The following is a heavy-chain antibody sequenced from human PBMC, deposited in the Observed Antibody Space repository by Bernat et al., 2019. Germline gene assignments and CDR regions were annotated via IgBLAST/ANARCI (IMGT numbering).Heavy chain of an antibody. V-gene: IGHV3-48*03. J-gene: IGHJ4*02. CDR1: GFTFSTYE. D-gene: IGHD1-26*01. CDR3: ASLPYSGDY. Sequence: EVQLVESGGGLVQPGGSLRLSCRASGFTFSTYEMNWVRKAPGTGLAWISYISSSGSTIYYADSVKGRFTISRDNAKNSLYLQMNSLRAEDTAVYYCASLPYSGDYWGQGTLVTVSS. CDR2: ISSSGSTI.